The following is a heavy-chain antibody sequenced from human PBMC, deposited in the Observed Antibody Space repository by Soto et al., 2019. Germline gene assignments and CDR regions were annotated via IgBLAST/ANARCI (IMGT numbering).Heavy chain of an antibody. V-gene: IGHV3-30*18. CDR3: AKDQDIVVVPAADHYYYYGMDV. D-gene: IGHD2-2*01. J-gene: IGHJ6*02. Sequence: GGSLRLSCAASGFTFSSYGMHWVRQAPGKGLEWVAVISYDGSNKYYADSVKGRFTISRGNSKNTLYLQMNSLRAEDTAVYYCAKDQDIVVVPAADHYYYYGMDVWGQGTTVTVSS. CDR2: ISYDGSNK. CDR1: GFTFSSYG.